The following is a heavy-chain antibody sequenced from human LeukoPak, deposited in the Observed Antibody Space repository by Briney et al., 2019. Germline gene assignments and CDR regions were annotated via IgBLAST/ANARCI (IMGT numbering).Heavy chain of an antibody. V-gene: IGHV4-61*02. Sequence: SQTLSLTCTVSGGSISSGSYYWSWIRQPAGKGLEWIGRIYTSGSTNYNPSLKSRVTISVDTSKNQFSLKLSSVTAADPAVYYCARVFDCGGDCWDYWGQGTLVTVSS. CDR2: IYTSGST. CDR3: ARVFDCGGDCWDY. D-gene: IGHD2-21*02. J-gene: IGHJ4*02. CDR1: GGSISSGSYY.